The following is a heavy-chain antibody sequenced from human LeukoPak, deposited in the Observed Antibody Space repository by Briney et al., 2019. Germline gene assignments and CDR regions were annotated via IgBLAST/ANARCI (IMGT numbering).Heavy chain of an antibody. Sequence: GGSLRLSCAASGFTFSSYWMHWVRQAPGKGLVWVSRINSDGSSTSYADFVKGRFTISRGNAKNTLYLQMNSLRAEDTAVYYCARDSGSYYGWSFDYWGQGTLVTVSS. D-gene: IGHD1-26*01. CDR2: INSDGSST. V-gene: IGHV3-74*01. J-gene: IGHJ4*02. CDR1: GFTFSSYW. CDR3: ARDSGSYYGWSFDY.